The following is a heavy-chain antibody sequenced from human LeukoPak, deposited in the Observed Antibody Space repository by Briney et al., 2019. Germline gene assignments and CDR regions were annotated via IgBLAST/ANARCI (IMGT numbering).Heavy chain of an antibody. CDR2: ISGSGGST. V-gene: IGHV3-23*01. J-gene: IGHJ4*02. CDR3: AKKLKGYVSWSDYFNPLDY. D-gene: IGHD3-3*01. CDR1: GFTFSSYA. Sequence: GGSLRLSCAASGFTFSSYAMSWVRQAPGKGLEWVSAISGSGGSTYYADSVKGRFTISRDNSKNTLYLQMNSLRAEDTAVYYCAKKLKGYVSWSDYFNPLDYWGQGTLVTVSS.